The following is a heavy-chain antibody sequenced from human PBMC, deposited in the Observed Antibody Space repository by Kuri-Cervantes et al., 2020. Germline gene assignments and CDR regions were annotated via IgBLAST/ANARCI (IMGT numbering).Heavy chain of an antibody. CDR3: TRDRAAGWLQITYYYYGMDV. CDR2: IKYDGHEK. D-gene: IGHD5-24*01. V-gene: IGHV3-7*01. CDR1: GFTFSSYW. J-gene: IGHJ6*02. Sequence: GESLKISCAASGFTFSSYWMSWVRQAPGKGLEWVAQIKYDGHEKYFLDSVKGRFTISRDNAENSLYLQMNSLRAEDTAVYYCTRDRAAGWLQITYYYYGMDVWGQGTTVTVSS.